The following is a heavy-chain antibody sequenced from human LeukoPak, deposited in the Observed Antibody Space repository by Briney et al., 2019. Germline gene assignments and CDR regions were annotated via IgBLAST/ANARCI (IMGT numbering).Heavy chain of an antibody. D-gene: IGHD3-10*01. CDR2: MNPNSGNT. CDR1: GYTFTSYD. CDR3: ARVRRGGFDY. Sequence: ASVKVSCKASGYTFTSYDINWVRQATGQGLEWMGWMNPNSGNTGYAQKFQGRVTMTRDTSISTAYMELSRLRSDDTAVYYCARVRRGGFDYWGQGTLVTVSS. J-gene: IGHJ4*02. V-gene: IGHV1-8*01.